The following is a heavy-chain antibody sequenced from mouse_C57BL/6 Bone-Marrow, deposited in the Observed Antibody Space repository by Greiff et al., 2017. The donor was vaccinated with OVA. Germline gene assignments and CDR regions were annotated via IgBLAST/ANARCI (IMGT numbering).Heavy chain of an antibody. CDR3: ARQLRLRKEYYFDY. J-gene: IGHJ2*01. CDR2: IYPRSGNT. CDR1: GYTFTSYG. V-gene: IGHV1-81*01. Sequence: VQLQQSGAELARPGASVKLSCKASGYTFTSYGISWVKQRTGQGLEWIGEIYPRSGNTYYNGKFKGKATLTADKSSSTAYMQLSSLTSEDSAVYFCARQLRLRKEYYFDYWGQGTTLTVSS. D-gene: IGHD3-2*02.